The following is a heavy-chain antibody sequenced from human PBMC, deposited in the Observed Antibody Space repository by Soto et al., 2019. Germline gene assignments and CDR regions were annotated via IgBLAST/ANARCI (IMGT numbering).Heavy chain of an antibody. CDR3: ARDPLVGAPDYFDY. Sequence: QVQLVESGGGVVQPGRSLRLSCAASGFTFSSYPLHWVRQAPGKGLEWVAVISYDATTKYHADSVKGRFTISRDNSKNTLYLHMNSLRDEDTAVYYCARDPLVGAPDYFDYWGQGTLVTVSA. CDR1: GFTFSSYP. V-gene: IGHV3-30-3*01. CDR2: ISYDATTK. J-gene: IGHJ4*02. D-gene: IGHD1-26*01.